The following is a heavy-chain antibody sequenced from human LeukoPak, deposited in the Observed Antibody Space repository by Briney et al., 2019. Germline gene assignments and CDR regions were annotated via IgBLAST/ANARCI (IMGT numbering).Heavy chain of an antibody. J-gene: IGHJ4*02. CDR1: GFTLSNYW. CDR2: ISEDGDRK. Sequence: GGSLRLSCAASGFTLSNYWMNWVRQAPGKGLGWVAYISEDGDRKQYADPVKGRFPISRDNSQNTMYMQMNSLRPEDSAVYYWARDPRGSFDYWGQGILVTVSS. D-gene: IGHD6-19*01. CDR3: ARDPRGSFDY. V-gene: IGHV3-30-3*01.